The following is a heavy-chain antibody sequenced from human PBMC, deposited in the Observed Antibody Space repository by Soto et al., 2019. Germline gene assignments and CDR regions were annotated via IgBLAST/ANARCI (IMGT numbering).Heavy chain of an antibody. V-gene: IGHV3-7*05. J-gene: IGHJ6*02. Sequence: DVQLVESGGGLVQPGGSLRVSCGASGFSISRYWMSWVRRAPGKGLEWVGNIDQDGTENFYAGSVRGRFTISRDNAMNSLYLQMDRLTAEDTAVYFCARDRGNGYYGQDTWGMDVWGQGTTVTVSS. CDR3: ARDRGNGYYGQDTWGMDV. CDR1: GFSISRYW. CDR2: IDQDGTEN. D-gene: IGHD1-26*01.